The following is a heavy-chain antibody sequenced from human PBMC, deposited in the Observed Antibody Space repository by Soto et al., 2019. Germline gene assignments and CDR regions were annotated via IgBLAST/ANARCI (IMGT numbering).Heavy chain of an antibody. CDR2: ISGSGGST. V-gene: IGHV3-23*01. Sequence: GGSLRLSCTASGFTFSTSAMSWVRQAPGRGLEWVSGISGSGGSTYYADSVKGRFTISRDNSKNTLYLQMNSLRAEDTAVYYCAKSPRYQRKTLYYYYYGMDVWGQGTTVTVSS. J-gene: IGHJ6*02. CDR1: GFTFSTSA. D-gene: IGHD2-2*01. CDR3: AKSPRYQRKTLYYYYYGMDV.